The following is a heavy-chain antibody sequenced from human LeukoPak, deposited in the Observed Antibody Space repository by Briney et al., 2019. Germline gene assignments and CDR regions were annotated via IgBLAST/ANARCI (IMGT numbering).Heavy chain of an antibody. CDR1: GFTFSSYG. D-gene: IGHD6-19*01. Sequence: PGRSLRLSCAASGFTFSSYGMHWVRQAPGKGLEWVAVISYDGSNKYYADSVKGRFTISRDNSKNTLYLQMNSLRAEHTAVYYCAQDQGMQWLLGFFDYWGQGTLVTVSS. CDR2: ISYDGSNK. V-gene: IGHV3-30*18. CDR3: AQDQGMQWLLGFFDY. J-gene: IGHJ4*02.